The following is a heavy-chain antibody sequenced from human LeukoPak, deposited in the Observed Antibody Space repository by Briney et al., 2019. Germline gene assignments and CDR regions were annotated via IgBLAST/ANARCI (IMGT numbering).Heavy chain of an antibody. CDR3: ARGYTKDMTSVTHFDY. CDR2: INTNTGNP. J-gene: IGHJ4*02. Sequence: GASVKVSCKASGYTFTGYTMNWVRQAPGQGLEWMGWINTNTGNPTYAQGFTGRFVFSLETSVSTAYLQISSLNAEDTAVYYCARGYTKDMTSVTHFDYWGQGTLVTVSS. D-gene: IGHD4-17*01. V-gene: IGHV7-4-1*02. CDR1: GYTFTGYT.